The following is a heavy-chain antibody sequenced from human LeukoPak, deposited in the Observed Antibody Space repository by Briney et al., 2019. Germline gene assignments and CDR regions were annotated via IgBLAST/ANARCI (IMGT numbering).Heavy chain of an antibody. CDR2: IYYSRST. V-gene: IGHV4-39*01. D-gene: IGHD3-22*01. J-gene: IGHJ2*01. Sequence: SETLSLTCTVSGGSISSSSYYWGWIRQPPGKGLEWIGSIYYSRSTYYNPSLKSRVTISVDTSKNQFSLKLSSLTAADTAVYYCARGVTMIVVVIHDWYFDLWGRGTLVTVST. CDR3: ARGVTMIVVVIHDWYFDL. CDR1: GGSISSSSYY.